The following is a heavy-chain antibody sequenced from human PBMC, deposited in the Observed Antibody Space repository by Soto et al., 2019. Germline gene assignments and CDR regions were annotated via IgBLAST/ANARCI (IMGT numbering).Heavy chain of an antibody. D-gene: IGHD6-13*01. V-gene: IGHV2-5*02. CDR2: IYWDDDK. CDR1: GFSLSTSGVG. CDR3: AHCAGHSSSWPPPFDP. J-gene: IGHJ5*02. Sequence: QITLKESGPTLVKPTQTLTLTCTFSGFSLSTSGVGVGWIRQPPGKALEWLALIYWDDDKRYSPSLKSRLTTPXXTXKXXVVLTMTNLDPVDTATYYCAHCAGHSSSWPPPFDPWGQGTLVTVSS.